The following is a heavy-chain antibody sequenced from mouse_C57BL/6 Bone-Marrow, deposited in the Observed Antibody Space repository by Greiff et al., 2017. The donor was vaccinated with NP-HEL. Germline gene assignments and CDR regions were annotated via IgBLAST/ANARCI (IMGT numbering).Heavy chain of an antibody. Sequence: QVQLKESGAELVRPGASVTLSCKASGYTFTDYEMHWVKQTPVHGLEWIGAIDPETGGTAYNQKFKGKAILTADKSSSTAYMELRSLTSEDSAVYYCTDGSSPAWFAYWGQGTLVTVSA. D-gene: IGHD1-1*01. CDR2: IDPETGGT. J-gene: IGHJ3*01. CDR3: TDGSSPAWFAY. V-gene: IGHV1-15*01. CDR1: GYTFTDYE.